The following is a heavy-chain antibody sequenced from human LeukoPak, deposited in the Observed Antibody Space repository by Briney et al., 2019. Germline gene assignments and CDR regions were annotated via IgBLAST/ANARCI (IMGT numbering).Heavy chain of an antibody. V-gene: IGHV3-23*01. Sequence: GGSLRISCAASGFTFSIYCMGWVRQAPGKGLEWVWAISGSGCGTYYDESLKGRVTISRDKSKNTLYLQRNSLRAEDTAVYYCPKHYCSGGRCYSAWPASWSAPWGQAPLATVSS. CDR2: ISGSGCGT. CDR3: PKHYCSGGRCYSAWPASWSAP. J-gene: IGHJ5*02. D-gene: IGHD2-15*01. CDR1: GFTFSIYC.